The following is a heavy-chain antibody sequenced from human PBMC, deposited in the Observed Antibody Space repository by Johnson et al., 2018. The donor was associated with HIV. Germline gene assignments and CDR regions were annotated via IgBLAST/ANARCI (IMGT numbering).Heavy chain of an antibody. Sequence: QVQLVESGGGVVQPGRSLRLSCAASGFTFSSYAMHWVRQAPGKGLEWVAVISYAGSNKYYADSVKGRFTISRDNAKNTLYLQMNRLRAEDTAVYYCARTTIFGVVINDAFDIWGQGTMVTVSS. CDR1: GFTFSSYA. CDR2: ISYAGSNK. CDR3: ARTTIFGVVINDAFDI. D-gene: IGHD3-3*01. V-gene: IGHV3-30*04. J-gene: IGHJ3*02.